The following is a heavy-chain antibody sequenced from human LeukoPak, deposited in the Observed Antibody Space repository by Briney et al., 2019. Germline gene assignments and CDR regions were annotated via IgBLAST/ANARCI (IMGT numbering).Heavy chain of an antibody. CDR1: GFTFSDYY. V-gene: IGHV3-11*01. J-gene: IGHJ4*02. CDR3: ARDQSSYGYSPPH. D-gene: IGHD5-18*01. Sequence: PGGSLRLSCAASGFTFSDYYMSWIRQAPGKGLEWISYISSGGSAIYYADSVKGRFTISRDNAKSSLYLQMNSLRAEDTAVYYCARDQSSYGYSPPHWGQGTLVTVSS. CDR2: ISSGGSAI.